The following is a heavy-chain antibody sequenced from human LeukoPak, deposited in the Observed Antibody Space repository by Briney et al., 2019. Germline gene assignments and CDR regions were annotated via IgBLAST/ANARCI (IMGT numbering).Heavy chain of an antibody. CDR1: GGSISSGSYY. D-gene: IGHD2-2*01. CDR2: IYTSGST. J-gene: IGHJ6*03. CDR3: ARGNQLPSRSMDV. V-gene: IGHV4-61*02. Sequence: PSQTLSLTCTVSGGSISSGSYYWSWLRQPAGKGLEWIGRIYTSGSTNYNPSLKSRVTISVDTSKNQFSLKLSSVTAADTAVYYCARGNQLPSRSMDVWGKGTTVTISS.